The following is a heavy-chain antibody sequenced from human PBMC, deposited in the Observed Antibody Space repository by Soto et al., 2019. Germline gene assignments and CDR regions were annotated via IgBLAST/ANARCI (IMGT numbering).Heavy chain of an antibody. CDR2: MNPNSGNT. D-gene: IGHD4-17*01. Sequence: GASVKASCKASGNTFPKYDIQWGRQATGQRPEWMGWMNPNSGNTGYAQKFQGRVTMTRNTSISTAYMELSSLRSEDTAVYYCARTHDYGDYERPIYYMDVWGKGTTVTVSS. J-gene: IGHJ6*03. CDR3: ARTHDYGDYERPIYYMDV. V-gene: IGHV1-8*01. CDR1: GNTFPKYD.